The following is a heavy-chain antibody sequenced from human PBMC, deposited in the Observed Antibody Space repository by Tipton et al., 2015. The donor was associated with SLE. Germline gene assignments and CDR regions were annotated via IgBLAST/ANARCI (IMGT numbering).Heavy chain of an antibody. CDR3: ARAFTMVRGVFDY. CDR2: INPNSGGT. CDR1: GYTFTGYY. J-gene: IGHJ4*02. Sequence: QSGPEVKKPGASVKVSCKASGYTFTGYYMHWARQAPGQGLEWMGWINPNSGGTNYAQKFQGRVTMTRDTSISTAYMELSRLRSDDTAVYYCARAFTMVRGVFDYWGQGTLVTVSS. V-gene: IGHV1-2*02. D-gene: IGHD3-10*01.